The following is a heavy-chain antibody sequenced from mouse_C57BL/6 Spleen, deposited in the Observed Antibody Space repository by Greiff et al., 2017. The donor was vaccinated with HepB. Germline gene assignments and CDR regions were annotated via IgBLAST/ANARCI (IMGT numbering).Heavy chain of an antibody. V-gene: IGHV7-3*01. CDR2: IRNKANGYTT. D-gene: IGHD4-1*01. CDR3: ARQLTVNWYFDV. CDR1: GFTFTDYY. Sequence: DVMLVESGGGLVQPGGSLSLSCAASGFTFTDYYMSWVRQPPGKALEWLGFIRNKANGYTTEYSASVKGRFTISRDNSQSILYLQMNALRAEDSATDYCARQLTVNWYFDVWGTGTTVTVSS. J-gene: IGHJ1*03.